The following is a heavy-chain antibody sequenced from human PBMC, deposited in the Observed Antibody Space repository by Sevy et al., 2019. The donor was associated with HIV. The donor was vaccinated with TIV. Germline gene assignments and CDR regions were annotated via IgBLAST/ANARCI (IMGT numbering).Heavy chain of an antibody. Sequence: GGSLRLSCAASGFTFSSYGMHWVRQAPGKGLEWVAVIWYDGSSKYYADSVKGRFTVSRDNSKNTLYLQMNSLGAEDTAVYYCARDKLLPFTVTMVRGALSYYFDSWGQGTLVTVSS. CDR3: ARDKLLPFTVTMVRGALSYYFDS. CDR1: GFTFSSYG. CDR2: IWYDGSSK. V-gene: IGHV3-33*01. D-gene: IGHD3-10*01. J-gene: IGHJ4*02.